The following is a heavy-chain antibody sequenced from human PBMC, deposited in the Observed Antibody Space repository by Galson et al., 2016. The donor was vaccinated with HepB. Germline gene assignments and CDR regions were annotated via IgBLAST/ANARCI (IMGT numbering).Heavy chain of an antibody. CDR2: ISYDGNNK. D-gene: IGHD1-7*01. CDR1: GFTFSNYA. J-gene: IGHJ6*02. CDR3: ARKELYYYYSGTDV. V-gene: IGHV3-30-3*01. Sequence: SLRLSCAASGFTFSNYAMRWVRQAPGKGLEWVAFISYDGNNKYYADSVKGRFTVSSDNSKNTLYLQMDSLRAEDTAVYYCARKELYYYYSGTDVWGQGTTVTVSS.